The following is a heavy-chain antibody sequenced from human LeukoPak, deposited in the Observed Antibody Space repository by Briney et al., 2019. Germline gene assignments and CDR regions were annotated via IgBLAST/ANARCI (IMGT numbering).Heavy chain of an antibody. Sequence: GGSLRLSCAASGFTFSTYWMHWVRPAPGTGLVWVSRIKSDGSNSNYADCVKGRFTISRDNAKNTLYLQMNSLRAEDTAVYHCVRVGGRSSIGGDCWGQGTLVTVSS. CDR1: GFTFSTYW. CDR3: VRVGGRSSIGGDC. V-gene: IGHV3-74*01. J-gene: IGHJ4*02. CDR2: IKSDGSNS. D-gene: IGHD3-10*01.